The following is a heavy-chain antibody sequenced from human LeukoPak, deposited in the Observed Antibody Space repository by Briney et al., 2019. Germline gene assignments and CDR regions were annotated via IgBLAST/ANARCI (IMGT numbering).Heavy chain of an antibody. Sequence: PSETLSLTCAVSCGSISSGGCYWSWIRQHTGKGLEWIGYIYYSGSTYYNPSLKSRVTISVDTSKNQFSLKLSSVTAADTAVYYCARANRRYSYGDIWGQGSTVTVSS. CDR1: CGSISSGGCY. J-gene: IGHJ6*02. CDR3: ARANRRYSYGDI. V-gene: IGHV4-31*11. CDR2: IYYSGST. D-gene: IGHD5-18*01.